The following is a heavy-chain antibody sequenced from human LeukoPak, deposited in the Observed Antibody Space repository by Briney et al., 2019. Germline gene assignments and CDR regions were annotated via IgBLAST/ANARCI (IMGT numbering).Heavy chain of an antibody. J-gene: IGHJ4*02. D-gene: IGHD5-12*01. CDR2: ISYDGTHN. CDR1: GFTFNTYA. V-gene: IGHV3-30-3*01. CDR3: ARGRNLVATSGYFDY. Sequence: GGSLRLSCAASGFTFNTYAMHWVRQAPGKGLEWVATISYDGTHNYYADSVKGRFTISRDNSKNTLYLQMNSLRADDTAVYYCARGRNLVATSGYFDYWGQGTLVTVSS.